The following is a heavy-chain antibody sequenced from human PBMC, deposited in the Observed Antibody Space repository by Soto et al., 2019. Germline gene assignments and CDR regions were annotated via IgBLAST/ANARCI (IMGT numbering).Heavy chain of an antibody. V-gene: IGHV3-33*01. CDR3: ARDITMVRGVINYYYGMDV. CDR2: IWYDGSNK. CDR1: GFTFSSYG. D-gene: IGHD3-10*01. Sequence: QVQLVESRGGVVQPGRSLRLACAASGFTFSSYGMHWVRQAPGKGLEWVAVIWYDGSNKYYADSVKGRFTISRDNSKNTLYLQMNSLRAEDTAVYYCARDITMVRGVINYYYGMDVCGQGTTVTVSS. J-gene: IGHJ6*02.